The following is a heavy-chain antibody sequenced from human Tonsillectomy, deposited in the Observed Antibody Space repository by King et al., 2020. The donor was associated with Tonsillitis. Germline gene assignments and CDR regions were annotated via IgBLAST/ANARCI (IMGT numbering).Heavy chain of an antibody. CDR1: GGSISTYY. D-gene: IGHD2-2*01. V-gene: IGHV4-59*01. J-gene: IGHJ6*03. Sequence: VQLQESGPVLVKPSETLSLTCTVSGGSISTYYWSWIRQPPGKGLEWIGYFYYSGSTNYNPSLKSRVTISMDTSKNQFSLKLSSVTAADTAVYYCARGGRSSSSPYYYVYYYMDVWGKGTTVTVSS. CDR3: ARGGRSSSSPYYYVYYYMDV. CDR2: FYYSGST.